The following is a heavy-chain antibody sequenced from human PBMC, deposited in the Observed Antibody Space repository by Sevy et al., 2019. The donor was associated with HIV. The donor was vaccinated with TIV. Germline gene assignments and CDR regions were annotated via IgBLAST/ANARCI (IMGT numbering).Heavy chain of an antibody. CDR2: IYYSGST. D-gene: IGHD1-26*01. CDR3: ARGGSYRTGFDY. V-gene: IGHV4-59*01. CDR1: GGSISSYY. Sequence: SETLSLTCTVSGGSISSYYWSWIRQPPGKGLGWIGYIYYSGSTNYNPSLKSRVTISVDTSKNQFSLKLSSVTAADTAVDYCARGGSYRTGFDYWGQGTLVTVSS. J-gene: IGHJ4*02.